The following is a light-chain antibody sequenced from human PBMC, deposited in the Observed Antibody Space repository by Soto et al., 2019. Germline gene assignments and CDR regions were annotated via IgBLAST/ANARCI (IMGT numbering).Light chain of an antibody. CDR2: GAS. V-gene: IGKV3-15*01. J-gene: IGKJ1*01. Sequence: EIVLTQSPATLSVSPGDRVTLACRASQSVDINLAWYQQKAGQAPRLLVYGASTKATDMPGRFSGRGSGTEFTLTINNLQSEDFAVYYCQQYRNWPRTFGQGTKVDIK. CDR1: QSVDIN. CDR3: QQYRNWPRT.